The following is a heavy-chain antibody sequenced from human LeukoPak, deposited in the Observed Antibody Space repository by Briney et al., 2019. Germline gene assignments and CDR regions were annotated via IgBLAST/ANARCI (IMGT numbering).Heavy chain of an antibody. CDR1: GGSISSNNW. CDR2: VYHSGST. V-gene: IGHV4-4*02. D-gene: IGHD2-15*01. CDR3: ARDVTRQVMDV. Sequence: PSGTLSLTCAVSGGSISSNNWWSWVRPPPGKGLEWIGEVYHSGSTSYNPSLLSRVTISVDKSKNQFSLEVRSVTAADTAVYYCARDVTRQVMDVWGQGTTVTVSS. J-gene: IGHJ6*02.